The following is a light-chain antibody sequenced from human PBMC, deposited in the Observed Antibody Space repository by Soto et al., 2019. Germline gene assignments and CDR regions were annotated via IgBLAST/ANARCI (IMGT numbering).Light chain of an antibody. J-gene: IGLJ3*02. CDR1: DSDTGAGFD. Sequence: QSVLTQPPSVSGALGQRVIISCTGTDSDTGAGFDVHWYQQLPGTAPKLLIYDTNNRPSGVPGRFSGSKSGASASLAITGLQAVDEADYYCQSYDANTHTWVFGGGTKLTVL. CDR2: DTN. V-gene: IGLV1-40*01. CDR3: QSYDANTHTWV.